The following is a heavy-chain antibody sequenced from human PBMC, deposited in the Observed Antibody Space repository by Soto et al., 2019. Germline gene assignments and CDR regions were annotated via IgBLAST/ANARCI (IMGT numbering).Heavy chain of an antibody. Sequence: QVQLVQSGAEVKKPGSSVKVSCKASGGTFSSYTISWVRQAPGQGLEWMGRIIPILGIANYAQKFQGRVTITADKSTSTAYMELSRLRSEDTAVYYCARTPNLQLGDLYPPTEYYYMDAWGKGTTVTV. J-gene: IGHJ6*03. V-gene: IGHV1-69*02. CDR3: ARTPNLQLGDLYPPTEYYYMDA. D-gene: IGHD3-16*01. CDR2: IIPILGIA. CDR1: GGTFSSYT.